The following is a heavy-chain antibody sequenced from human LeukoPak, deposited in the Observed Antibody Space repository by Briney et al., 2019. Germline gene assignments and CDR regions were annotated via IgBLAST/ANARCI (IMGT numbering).Heavy chain of an antibody. CDR2: IGAYNGNT. Sequence: ASVKVSCKASGYTFTSYGISWVRQAPGQGLEWMGWIGAYNGNTNYAQKLQGRVTMTTDSSTSTAYMELRSLRSDDTAVYYCARGVPDYYGSGSFNWFDPWGQGTLVIVSS. V-gene: IGHV1-18*01. CDR1: GYTFTSYG. CDR3: ARGVPDYYGSGSFNWFDP. D-gene: IGHD3-10*01. J-gene: IGHJ5*02.